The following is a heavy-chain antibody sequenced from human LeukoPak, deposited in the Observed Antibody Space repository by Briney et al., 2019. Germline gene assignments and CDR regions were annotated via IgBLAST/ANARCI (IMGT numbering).Heavy chain of an antibody. V-gene: IGHV3-23*01. J-gene: IGHJ4*02. D-gene: IGHD1-26*01. CDR1: GLTLSSHA. CDR2: ISGSGGST. CDR3: AKESGSYYFFDF. Sequence: RPGGSLRLSRAAPGLTLSSHAMSWVRQAPGKGLEWVAAISGSGGSTYYADSVKGRFTISRDNSKITLYLQMNSLRADDTAVYYCAKESGSYYFFDFWGRGTLVTVSS.